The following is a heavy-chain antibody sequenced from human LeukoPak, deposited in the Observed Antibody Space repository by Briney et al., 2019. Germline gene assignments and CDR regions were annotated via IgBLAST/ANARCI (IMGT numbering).Heavy chain of an antibody. V-gene: IGHV4-4*07. CDR2: IYTRGSS. Sequence: PSETLSLTCTVFGGSISSYYWSCIRQPAGKGLECSGRIYTRGSSNYDPSLKSRVTISVDKSKNQFSLKVTSVTAADTAVYYCARDRFAAAMDSSAFDIWGQGTMVTVSS. J-gene: IGHJ3*02. D-gene: IGHD5-18*01. CDR3: ARDRFAAAMDSSAFDI. CDR1: GGSISSYY.